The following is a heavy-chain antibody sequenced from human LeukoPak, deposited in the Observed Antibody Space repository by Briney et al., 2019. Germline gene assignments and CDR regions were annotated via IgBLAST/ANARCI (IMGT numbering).Heavy chain of an antibody. Sequence: PGGSLRLSCAASGFTVSSNYMSWVRQAPGKGLEWVSYISKSGSTIYYADSVKGRFTISRDNAKNSLYLQMNSLRTEDTAVYYCAREGYQYCTTTDCALYGMDVWGQGTTVTVSS. D-gene: IGHD2-8*01. CDR2: ISKSGSTI. CDR1: GFTVSSNY. V-gene: IGHV3-11*01. CDR3: AREGYQYCTTTDCALYGMDV. J-gene: IGHJ6*02.